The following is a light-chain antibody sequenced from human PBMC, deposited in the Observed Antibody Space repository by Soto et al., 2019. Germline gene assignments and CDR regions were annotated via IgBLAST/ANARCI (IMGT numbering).Light chain of an antibody. CDR1: QTLSNSF. J-gene: IGKJ5*01. Sequence: ELVLTQSSSTLSFSPGERATPSWRASQTLSNSFIAWYQKKPGQAPRILIYDTSSRATGVPDRYSASGSGTDFNLTISRLEPEDFAVFLCQQYGTSEIIFGQGTRLEIK. CDR3: QQYGTSEII. CDR2: DTS. V-gene: IGKV3-20*01.